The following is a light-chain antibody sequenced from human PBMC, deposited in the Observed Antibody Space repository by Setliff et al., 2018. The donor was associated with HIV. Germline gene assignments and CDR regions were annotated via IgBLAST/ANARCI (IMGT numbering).Light chain of an antibody. Sequence: SVLTQPASVSGSPGQSITISCTGTSSDVGGYNYVSWYQQHPGQAPKLMISDVSKRPSGVSSRFSGSKSGNTASLTISGLQTEDEADYYCGSYTSSSTYVFGTGTKVTVL. CDR2: DVS. J-gene: IGLJ1*01. CDR3: GSYTSSSTYV. CDR1: SSDVGGYNY. V-gene: IGLV2-14*01.